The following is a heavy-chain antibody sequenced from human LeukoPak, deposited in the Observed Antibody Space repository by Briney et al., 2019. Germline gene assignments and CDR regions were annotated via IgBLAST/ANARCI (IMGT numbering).Heavy chain of an antibody. CDR3: VKVAKYYYGSETYYFFEH. CDR1: GFSFSSYG. J-gene: IGHJ4*02. D-gene: IGHD3-10*01. CDR2: ISSSSSYI. V-gene: IGHV3-21*01. Sequence: GKSLRLSCAASGFSFSSYGMHWVRQAPGKGLEWVSSISSSSSYIYYADSVKGRFTISRDNAKNSLDLQMDSLRVEDTGIYYCVKVAKYYYGSETYYFFEHWGQGTPVTASS.